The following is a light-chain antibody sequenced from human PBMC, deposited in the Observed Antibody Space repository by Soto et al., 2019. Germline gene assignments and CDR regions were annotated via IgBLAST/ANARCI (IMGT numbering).Light chain of an antibody. CDR1: QSVSRNY. CDR2: AAS. CDR3: QQYGSSPQT. Sequence: ETVLTQSPYTLSLSPGERATLSCRASQSVSRNYLAWFQHTPGQAPRLLIYAASSRATGVPDRFSGSGSGTDFTLTISRLEPEDFAVYYCQQYGSSPQTFAQGTRLEIK. V-gene: IGKV3-20*01. J-gene: IGKJ5*01.